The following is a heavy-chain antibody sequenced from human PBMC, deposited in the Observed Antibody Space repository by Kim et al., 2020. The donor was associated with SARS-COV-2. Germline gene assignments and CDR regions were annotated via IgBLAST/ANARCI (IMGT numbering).Heavy chain of an antibody. D-gene: IGHD3-22*01. V-gene: IGHV3-53*04. CDR3: ARVWDSSGYYYDWYFDL. J-gene: IGHJ2*01. Sequence: VKGRFTISRHNSKNTLYLQMNSLRAEDTAVYYCARVWDSSGYYYDWYFDLWGRGTLVTVSS.